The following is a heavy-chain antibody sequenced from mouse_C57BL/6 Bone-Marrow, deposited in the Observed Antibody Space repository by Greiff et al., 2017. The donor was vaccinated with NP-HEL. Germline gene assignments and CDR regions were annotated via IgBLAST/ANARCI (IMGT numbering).Heavy chain of an antibody. V-gene: IGHV2-2*01. D-gene: IGHD1-1*01. Sequence: QVQLQQSGPGLVQPSQSLSITCTVSGFSLTSYGVHWVRQSPGKGLEWLGVIWSGGSTDYNAAFISRLSISKDNSKSQVFFKMNSLQADDTAIYYCASITTVTYYAMDYWGQGTSVTVSS. CDR3: ASITTVTYYAMDY. CDR2: IWSGGST. J-gene: IGHJ4*01. CDR1: GFSLTSYG.